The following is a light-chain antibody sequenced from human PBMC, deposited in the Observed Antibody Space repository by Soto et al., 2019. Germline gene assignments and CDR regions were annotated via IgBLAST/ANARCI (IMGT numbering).Light chain of an antibody. Sequence: DIQMTQSPSSLSASVGDRVTITCRASQSIGTYLSWYHQRPGKAPKLLIYAASTLQSGVPVRFSGSGSGTDFTLTISSLQPEDFATYYCQQSYSSPVAFGPGTKVDIK. J-gene: IGKJ3*01. CDR2: AAS. CDR1: QSIGTY. CDR3: QQSYSSPVA. V-gene: IGKV1-39*01.